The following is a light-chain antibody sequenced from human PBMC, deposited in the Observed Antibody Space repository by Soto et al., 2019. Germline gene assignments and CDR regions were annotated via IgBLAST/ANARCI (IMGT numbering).Light chain of an antibody. CDR1: TSNVERNY. J-gene: IGLJ3*02. CDR2: RDH. Sequence: QPVLTQPPSASGTPGQRVIITCSGGTSNVERNYVYWYQHLPGTAPKLLIYRDHQRPSGVPDRFSASKSGISASQAISGLRSEDEADYYCAVWDDKLNGLFGGGTKLTVL. CDR3: AVWDDKLNGL. V-gene: IGLV1-47*01.